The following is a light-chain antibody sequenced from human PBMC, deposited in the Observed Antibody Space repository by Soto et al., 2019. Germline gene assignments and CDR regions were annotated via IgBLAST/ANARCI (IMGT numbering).Light chain of an antibody. V-gene: IGKV1-12*01. CDR2: AAS. CDR1: QGIGTW. Sequence: DIQMTQSPSSVSASVGDRVTITCRASQGIGTWLAWYQQKPGKAPKLLIHAASSLQSGVPSRFSGSGSGTEFTLTISSLQPVDFATYYCQQANSFPPTFGQGTRVEIK. CDR3: QQANSFPPT. J-gene: IGKJ1*01.